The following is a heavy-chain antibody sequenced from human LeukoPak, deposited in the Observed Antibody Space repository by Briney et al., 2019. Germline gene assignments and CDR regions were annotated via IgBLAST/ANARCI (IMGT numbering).Heavy chain of an antibody. Sequence: SQTLSLTCTVSGGSISSGSYYWSWIRQPAGKGLEWIGRIYTSGSTNYNPSLKSRVTISVDTSKNQFSLKLSSVTAADSAVYYCAADYYDSSGYYYVGAFDIWGQRTMVTVSS. J-gene: IGHJ3*02. CDR2: IYTSGST. CDR3: AADYYDSSGYYYVGAFDI. D-gene: IGHD3-22*01. CDR1: GGSISSGSYY. V-gene: IGHV4-61*02.